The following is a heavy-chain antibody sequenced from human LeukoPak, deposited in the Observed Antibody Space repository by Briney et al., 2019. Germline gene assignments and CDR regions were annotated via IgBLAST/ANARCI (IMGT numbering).Heavy chain of an antibody. V-gene: IGHV1-8*01. Sequence: ASVKVSCKASGYTFTSYDINWVRQATGQGLEWMGWMNPNSGNTGYAQKFQGRVTMTRNTSISTAYMELSSLRSEDTAVYYCARAARRSPTTRIAAAGGMGYWGQGTLVTVSS. D-gene: IGHD6-13*01. CDR1: GYTFTSYD. J-gene: IGHJ4*02. CDR2: MNPNSGNT. CDR3: ARAARRSPTTRIAAAGGMGY.